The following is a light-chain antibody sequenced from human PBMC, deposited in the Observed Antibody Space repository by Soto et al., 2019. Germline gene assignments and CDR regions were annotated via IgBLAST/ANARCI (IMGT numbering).Light chain of an antibody. CDR2: GAS. CDR3: QQYGSSPRT. V-gene: IGKV3-20*01. J-gene: IGKJ1*01. Sequence: IVLTQFPDTLSLSPGERATLSCRASQSVSSSSLAWYKQKRGQAPRLLIHGASSRATGIPDRFSGSGSGTDFTLTISRLEPEDFAVYYCQQYGSSPRTFGQGTKVEV. CDR1: QSVSSSS.